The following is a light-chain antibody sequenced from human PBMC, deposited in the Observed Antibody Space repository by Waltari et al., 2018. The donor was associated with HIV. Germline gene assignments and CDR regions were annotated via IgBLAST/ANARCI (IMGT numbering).Light chain of an antibody. V-gene: IGKV1-5*03. CDR1: QTVNTW. CDR2: KAS. CDR3: QQYSSFWT. Sequence: DIQMAQSPSNLSASVGDRVTITCRASQTVNTWLAWYQQKPGGAPQLLLYKASILENGVPSRFSGSGSGTDFTLTISRLQPDDVGFYYCQQYSSFWTFGQGTKVQVK. J-gene: IGKJ1*01.